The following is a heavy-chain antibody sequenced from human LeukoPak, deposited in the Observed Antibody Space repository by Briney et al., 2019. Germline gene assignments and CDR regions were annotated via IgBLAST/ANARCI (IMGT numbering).Heavy chain of an antibody. CDR3: ATSEANPQLRDPEYYFDY. Sequence: GESLKISCKGSGYSFTSYWIGWVRQMPGKGLEWMGIIYPGDSDTRYSPSFQGQVTISADKSISTAYLQWSSLKASDTAMYYCATSEANPQLRDPEYYFDYWGQGTLVTVSS. J-gene: IGHJ4*02. CDR1: GYSFTSYW. CDR2: IYPGDSDT. V-gene: IGHV5-51*01. D-gene: IGHD5-24*01.